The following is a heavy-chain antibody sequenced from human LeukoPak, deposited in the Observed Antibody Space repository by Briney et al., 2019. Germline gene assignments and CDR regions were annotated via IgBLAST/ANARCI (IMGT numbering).Heavy chain of an antibody. CDR3: AKGYSYGYGYYFDY. J-gene: IGHJ4*02. CDR2: ISWNSGSI. D-gene: IGHD5-18*01. V-gene: IGHV3-9*01. Sequence: PGRSLRLSCAASGFTFDDYAMHWVRQAPGKGLGWVSGISWNSGSIGYADSVKGRFTISRDNAKNSLYLQMNSLRAEDTALYYCAKGYSYGYGYYFDYWGQGTLVTVSS. CDR1: GFTFDDYA.